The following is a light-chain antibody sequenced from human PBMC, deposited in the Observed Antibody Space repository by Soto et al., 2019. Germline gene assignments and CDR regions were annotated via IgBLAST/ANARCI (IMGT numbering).Light chain of an antibody. Sequence: IQMTHSPSTLSGSVGDRVTVPCRASQTISSWLAWYQQKPGKAPKLLIYKASTLKSGVPSRFSGSGSGAEFTLTISSLQPDDFATYYCQHYNSYSEAFGQGTNVDI. CDR1: QTISSW. V-gene: IGKV1-5*03. J-gene: IGKJ1*01. CDR2: KAS. CDR3: QHYNSYSEA.